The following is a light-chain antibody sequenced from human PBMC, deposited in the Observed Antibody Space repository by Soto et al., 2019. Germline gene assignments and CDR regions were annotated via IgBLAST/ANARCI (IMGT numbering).Light chain of an antibody. V-gene: IGLV2-23*02. CDR1: SSDVGTYNL. J-gene: IGLJ2*01. CDR2: EVV. Sequence: QSALTQPASVSGSPGQSITISCTGSSSDVGTYNLVSWYQHHPGKAPKLMISEVVKRPSGVSNRFSGSKSGNTASLTISGLQAEEEADYYCCSYAGSSMFVFGGGPKLTVL. CDR3: CSYAGSSMFV.